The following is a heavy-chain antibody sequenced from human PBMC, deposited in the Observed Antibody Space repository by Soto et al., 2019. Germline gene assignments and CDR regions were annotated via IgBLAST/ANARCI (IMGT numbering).Heavy chain of an antibody. Sequence: GASVKVFCKASGFTFTSSAVQWVRQARGQRLEWIGWIVVGSGNTNYAQKFQERVTITRDMSTSTAYMELSSLRSEDTAVYYCAADSRGDNYYYYYGMDVWGQGTTVTVSS. CDR1: GFTFTSSA. D-gene: IGHD3-16*01. CDR3: AADSRGDNYYYYYGMDV. J-gene: IGHJ6*02. V-gene: IGHV1-58*01. CDR2: IVVGSGNT.